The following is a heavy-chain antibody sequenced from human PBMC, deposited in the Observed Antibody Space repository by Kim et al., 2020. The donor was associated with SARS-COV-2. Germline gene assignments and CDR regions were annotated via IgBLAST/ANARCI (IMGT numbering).Heavy chain of an antibody. J-gene: IGHJ5*02. Sequence: SETLCLTCSVSGGSVNSATYYWSWIRQPPGKELQWIGCIYYNGITNYNPSLRRRLTMSKDTSKNQFSLKLTSVTAADTAVYYWARDVSGGGWFDHWGQ. CDR3: ARDVSGGGWFDH. CDR1: GGSVNSATYY. D-gene: IGHD3-10*01. V-gene: IGHV4-61*01. CDR2: IYYNGIT.